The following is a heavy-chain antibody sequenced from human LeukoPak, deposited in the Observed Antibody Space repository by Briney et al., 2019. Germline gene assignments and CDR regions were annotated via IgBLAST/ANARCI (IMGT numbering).Heavy chain of an antibody. D-gene: IGHD5-12*01. CDR1: GVSISSYY. Sequence: SETLSLTCTVSGVSISSYYWSWIRQPAGKGLEWIGRIYTSGSTNYNPSLKSRVTMSIDTSKNQFSLKLSSVTAADTAVYYCARGLVATKRFDYWGQGTLVTVSS. J-gene: IGHJ4*02. CDR2: IYTSGST. CDR3: ARGLVATKRFDY. V-gene: IGHV4-4*07.